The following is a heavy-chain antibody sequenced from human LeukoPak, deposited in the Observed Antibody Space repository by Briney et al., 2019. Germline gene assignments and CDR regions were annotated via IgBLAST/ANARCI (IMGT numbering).Heavy chain of an antibody. CDR3: ARQGGYQLPLLV. V-gene: IGHV4-4*09. CDR2: IYTSGST. CDR1: GGSISSYY. Sequence: SETLSLTCTVSGGSISSYYWSWIRQPPGKGLEWIGYIYTSGSTNYNPSLKSRVTISVDTSKNQFSLKLSSETAADTAVYYCARQGGYQLPLLVWGKGTTVTVSS. D-gene: IGHD2-2*01. J-gene: IGHJ6*04.